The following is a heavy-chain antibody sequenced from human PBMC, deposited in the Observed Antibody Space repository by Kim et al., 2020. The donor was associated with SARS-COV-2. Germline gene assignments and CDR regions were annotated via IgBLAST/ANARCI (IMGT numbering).Heavy chain of an antibody. V-gene: IGHV4-4*07. Sequence: SETLSLTCTVSGGSISGYYWSWIRQPAGKGLEWIGRIYTSGSTHYNPSLKSRVTMSVDTSKNQFSLKLTSVTVADTAVYYCARDGWGYSSSSGDWFDPWGQGTLVTVSS. CDR3: ARDGWGYSSSSGDWFDP. J-gene: IGHJ5*02. D-gene: IGHD6-6*01. CDR2: IYTSGST. CDR1: GGSISGYY.